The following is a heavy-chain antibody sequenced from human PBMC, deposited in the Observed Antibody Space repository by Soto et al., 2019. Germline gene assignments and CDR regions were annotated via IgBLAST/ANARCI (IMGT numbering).Heavy chain of an antibody. CDR1: GYTFRNYV. CDR3: ARDGGKFDY. V-gene: IGHV1-18*01. D-gene: IGHD3-16*01. J-gene: IGHJ4*02. Sequence: ASVKVSCKASGYTFRNYVFSWVRQAPGQGLEWMGWIGTYNGVTNYAQKFQGRLTMTTDDSTSTAYMDLKSLRSDDTAVYYCARDGGKFDYWGQGTLVTVSS. CDR2: IGTYNGVT.